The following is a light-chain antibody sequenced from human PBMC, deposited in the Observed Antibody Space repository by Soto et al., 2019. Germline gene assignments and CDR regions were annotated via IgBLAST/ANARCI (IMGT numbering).Light chain of an antibody. V-gene: IGLV1-44*01. CDR3: AAWDDSLHGYV. Sequence: QSVLTQPPSASGTPGQRVTVPCSGRSYNIGSKTVNWYQQLPGTAPKLLIYSNNQRPSGVPDRFSGSKSGTSASLAISGLQSDDEADYYCAAWDDSLHGYVFGTGTKLTVL. J-gene: IGLJ1*01. CDR1: SYNIGSKT. CDR2: SNN.